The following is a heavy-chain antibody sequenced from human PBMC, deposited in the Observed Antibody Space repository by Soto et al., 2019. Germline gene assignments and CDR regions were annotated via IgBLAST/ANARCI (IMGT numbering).Heavy chain of an antibody. CDR1: GYTFTSYG. D-gene: IGHD1-26*01. J-gene: IGHJ4*02. CDR3: ARDAAVGLFDY. Sequence: ASVKVSCKASGYTFTSYGISWVRQAPGQGLEGMGWINPYNGNTKYAQKLQGRVTMTTDTSTRTAYMELRSLRSDDTAVSYGARDAAVGLFDYWGQGTLVTVSS. CDR2: INPYNGNT. V-gene: IGHV1-18*01.